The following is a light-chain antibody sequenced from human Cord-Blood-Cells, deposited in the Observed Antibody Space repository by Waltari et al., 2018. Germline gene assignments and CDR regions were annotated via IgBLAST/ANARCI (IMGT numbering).Light chain of an antibody. CDR1: SCDVGGFNY. Sequence: QSALTPLPPASGSPGQSVTISCPGTSCDVGGFNYLSWYQQHPGTAPKLMIYEVSKRPSGVPDHFSGSKSGNTASLTVSGLQAEDEADYYCSSYAGSNNVFGTGTKVTVL. J-gene: IGLJ1*01. CDR2: EVS. V-gene: IGLV2-8*01. CDR3: SSYAGSNNV.